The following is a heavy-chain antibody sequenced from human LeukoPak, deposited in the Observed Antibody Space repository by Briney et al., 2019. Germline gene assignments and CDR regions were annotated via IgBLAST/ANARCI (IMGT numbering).Heavy chain of an antibody. D-gene: IGHD3-22*01. CDR2: IYSGGST. V-gene: IGHV3-53*01. Sequence: GGSLRLSCAASGFTVSSNYMSWVRQAPGKGLEWVSVIYSGGSTYYADSVKGRFTISRDNYKNTLYLQMNSLRAEDTAVYYCARDPYYYDSSGYFPWFDYWGQGTLVTVSS. CDR3: ARDPYYYDSSGYFPWFDY. CDR1: GFTVSSNY. J-gene: IGHJ4*02.